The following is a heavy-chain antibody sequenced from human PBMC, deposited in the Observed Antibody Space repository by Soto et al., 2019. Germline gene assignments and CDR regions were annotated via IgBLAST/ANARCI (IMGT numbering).Heavy chain of an antibody. V-gene: IGHV1-3*01. D-gene: IGHD1-26*01. J-gene: IGHJ6*02. CDR1: GYTFTSYA. Sequence: GASVKVSCKASGYTFTSYAMHWVRQAPGQRLEWMGWINAGNGNTKYSQKFQGRVTITRDTSASTAYMELSSLRSEDTAVYYCARFYLSMWELHGMDVWGQGTTVTVSS. CDR2: INAGNGNT. CDR3: ARFYLSMWELHGMDV.